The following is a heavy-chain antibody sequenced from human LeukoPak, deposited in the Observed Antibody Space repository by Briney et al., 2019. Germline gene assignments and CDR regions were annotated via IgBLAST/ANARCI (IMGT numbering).Heavy chain of an antibody. CDR1: GFTFSNYA. D-gene: IGHD6-13*01. V-gene: IGHV3-23*01. J-gene: IGHJ4*02. CDR2: LTGGGGSA. CDR3: AKPPRDTMTAAEN. Sequence: QAWGSLRLSCAASGFTFSNYAMSWVRQAPGKGLEWVSGLTGGGGSAKYADSLKGRFTISRDNSKNTFYLQMDGLRAEDTAVYYCAKPPRDTMTAAENWGQGALVTVSS.